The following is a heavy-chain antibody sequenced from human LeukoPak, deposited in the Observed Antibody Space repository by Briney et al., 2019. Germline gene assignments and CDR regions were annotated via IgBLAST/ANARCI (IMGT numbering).Heavy chain of an antibody. J-gene: IGHJ4*02. V-gene: IGHV1-69*06. CDR2: IIPIFGTP. D-gene: IGHD3-22*01. Sequence: SVKVSCKASGDTFNNNAINWVRQAPGQGLEWMGSIIPIFGTPNYAQKFEGRLTITADRSTTTAYMELSSLRAEDTAVYYCARDTNMILLDYWGQGTLITVSP. CDR3: ARDTNMILLDY. CDR1: GDTFNNNA.